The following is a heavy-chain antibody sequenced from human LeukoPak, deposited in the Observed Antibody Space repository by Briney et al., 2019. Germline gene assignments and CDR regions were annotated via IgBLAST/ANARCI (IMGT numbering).Heavy chain of an antibody. J-gene: IGHJ6*03. CDR2: IYYSGST. CDR1: GGSISSSSYY. CDR3: ARDGAYYDYVWGSYRGTYYYYYMDV. Sequence: SETLSLTCTVSGGSISSSSYYWGWIRQPPGKGLEWIGSIYYSGSTYYNPSLKSRVTMSVDTSKNQFSLKLSSVTAADTAVYYYARDGAYYDYVWGSYRGTYYYYYMDVWGKGTTVTISS. V-gene: IGHV4-39*07. D-gene: IGHD3-16*02.